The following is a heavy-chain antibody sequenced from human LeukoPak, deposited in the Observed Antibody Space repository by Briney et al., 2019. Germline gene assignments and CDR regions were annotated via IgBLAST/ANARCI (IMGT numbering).Heavy chain of an antibody. D-gene: IGHD1-14*01. CDR3: ARGGGPFEPPSYFDY. V-gene: IGHV1-69*05. CDR1: AGTFSSYA. J-gene: IGHJ4*02. CDR2: IIPIFGTA. Sequence: SVKVSCKASAGTFSSYAISWVRQAPGQGIEWMGGIIPIFGTANYAQKFQGRVTITTDESTSTAYMELSSLRSEDTAVYYCARGGGPFEPPSYFDYWGQGTLVTVSS.